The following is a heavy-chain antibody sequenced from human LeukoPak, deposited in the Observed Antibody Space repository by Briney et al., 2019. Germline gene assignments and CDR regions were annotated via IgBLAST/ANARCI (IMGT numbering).Heavy chain of an antibody. CDR2: IKSDGSST. J-gene: IGHJ4*02. D-gene: IGHD2-2*01. V-gene: IGHV3-74*01. CDR3: ARGVASWHFDY. Sequence: GGSLRLSCAASGFTFSSHWMHWVRQAPGKGLVWLSRIKSDGSSTSYADSVKGRFTISRDNAKSTLYLQMNSLRADDTAVYFCARGVASWHFDYWGQGTLVTVSS. CDR1: GFTFSSHW.